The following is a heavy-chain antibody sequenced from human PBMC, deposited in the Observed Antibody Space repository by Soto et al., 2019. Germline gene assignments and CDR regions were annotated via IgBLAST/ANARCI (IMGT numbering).Heavy chain of an antibody. CDR1: VRTFSSYA. V-gene: IGHV1-69*13. J-gene: IGHJ6*02. CDR2: IIPIFGTA. Sequence: SVQVSCKASVRTFSSYAISWVRPAPGQGLEWMGGIIPIFGTANYAQKFQGRVTITADEFTSTAYMELSSLRSEDTAVYYCARCRASSGPYYYYYGMDVWGQGTTVTVSS. D-gene: IGHD3-22*01. CDR3: ARCRASSGPYYYYYGMDV.